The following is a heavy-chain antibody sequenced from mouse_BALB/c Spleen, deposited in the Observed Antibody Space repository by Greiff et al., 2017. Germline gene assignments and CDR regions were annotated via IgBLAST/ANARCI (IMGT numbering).Heavy chain of an antibody. CDR2: IDPSDSYT. J-gene: IGHJ2*01. V-gene: IGHV1-69*02. Sequence: QVQLKQPGAELVKPGASVKLSCKASGYTFTSYWMHWVKQRPGQGLEWIGEIDPSDSYTNYNQKFKGKATLTVDKSSSTAYMQLSSLTSEDSAVYYCATHTVVRDYWGQGTTLTVSS. CDR3: ATHTVVRDY. CDR1: GYTFTSYW. D-gene: IGHD1-1*01.